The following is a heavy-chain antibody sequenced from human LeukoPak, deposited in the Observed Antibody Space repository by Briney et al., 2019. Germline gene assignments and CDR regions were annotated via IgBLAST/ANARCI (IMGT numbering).Heavy chain of an antibody. Sequence: GGSLRLSCAASGFTFSSYGMHWVRQAPGKGLEWVAVIWYDGSNKYYADSVKGRFTISRDNSKTTLYLQMNSLRAEDAAVYYCAKDREQLTPYYYYYMDVWGKGTTVTVSS. V-gene: IGHV3-33*06. CDR2: IWYDGSNK. CDR1: GFTFSSYG. D-gene: IGHD6-6*01. J-gene: IGHJ6*03. CDR3: AKDREQLTPYYYYYMDV.